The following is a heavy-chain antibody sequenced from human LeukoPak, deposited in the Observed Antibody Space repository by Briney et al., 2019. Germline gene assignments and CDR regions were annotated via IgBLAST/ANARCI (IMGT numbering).Heavy chain of an antibody. CDR2: ISTASSYI. CDR1: GFTFRTYS. J-gene: IGHJ6*03. CDR3: ARREYYFYYTDV. Sequence: GGSLRLSCAASGFTFRTYSMNWVRQAPGKGLEWVSSISTASSYIQYADSVKGRFTISRDNAKNSLYLQMNSLRAEDSAVYYCARREYYFYYTDVWGKGTTVTVSS. V-gene: IGHV3-21*01.